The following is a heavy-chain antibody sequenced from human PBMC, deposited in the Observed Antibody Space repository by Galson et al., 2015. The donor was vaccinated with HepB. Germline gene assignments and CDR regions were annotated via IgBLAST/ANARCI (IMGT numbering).Heavy chain of an antibody. CDR2: IIPILGIT. CDR1: GGTGSTYP. Sequence: SVKVSCKGSGGTGSTYPFRWVRQAPGQRLEWMGRIIPILGITNYAQKFQDRVTIIADKSTSTAYMELSSLRSGDTAVYYCARGGGQLGDAFDIWGQGTMVTVSS. V-gene: IGHV1-69*04. D-gene: IGHD3-16*01. J-gene: IGHJ3*02. CDR3: ARGGGQLGDAFDI.